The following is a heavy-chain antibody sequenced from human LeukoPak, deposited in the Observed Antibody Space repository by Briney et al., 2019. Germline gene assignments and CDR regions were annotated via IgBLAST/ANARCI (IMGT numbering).Heavy chain of an antibody. CDR1: GFTFSSYG. J-gene: IGHJ4*02. Sequence: KTGGSLRLSCAASGFTFSSYGMHWVRQAPGQGLEWMGIINPGGGSTSYAQKFQGRVTMTRDMSTSTVYMELSSLRAEDTAVYYCARDPGDERYYYDSSGYMFDYWGQGTLVTVSS. D-gene: IGHD3-22*01. CDR2: INPGGGST. CDR3: ARDPGDERYYYDSSGYMFDY. V-gene: IGHV1-46*01.